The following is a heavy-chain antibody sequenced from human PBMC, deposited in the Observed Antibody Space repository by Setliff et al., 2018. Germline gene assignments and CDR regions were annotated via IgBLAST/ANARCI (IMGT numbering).Heavy chain of an antibody. CDR3: ARDRRAEMYNFWSGSLEY. CDR2: IHYSENT. V-gene: IGHV4-39*01. J-gene: IGHJ4*02. CDR1: GGSITSGRYY. D-gene: IGHD3-3*01. Sequence: SETLSLTCTVSGGSITSGRYYWGWIRQPPGQGLEWIASIHYSENTYYNPSLKTRVTISVDTSKNQFSLKLSFVTAADTAVYYCARDRRAEMYNFWSGSLEYWGQGTLVTVSS.